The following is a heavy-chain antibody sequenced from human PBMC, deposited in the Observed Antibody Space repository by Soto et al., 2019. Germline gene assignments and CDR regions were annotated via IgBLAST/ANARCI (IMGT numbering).Heavy chain of an antibody. CDR2: IWFDGSNK. D-gene: IGHD3-16*02. CDR1: GFTFSNYG. V-gene: IGHV3-33*01. CDR3: ARDLSGPLDC. Sequence: ESGGSVVQPGKSLRLSCAASGFTFSNYGMHWVRQAPGKGLEWLALIWFDGSNKFYADSVKGRFTISRDTSKNTLYLQMNSLRAEDTAIYYCARDLSGPLDCWGQGTLVTVSS. J-gene: IGHJ4*02.